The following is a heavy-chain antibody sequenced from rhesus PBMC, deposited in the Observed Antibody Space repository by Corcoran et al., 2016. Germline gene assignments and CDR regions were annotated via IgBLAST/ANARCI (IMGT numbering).Heavy chain of an antibody. Sequence: EVQLVETGGGLVQPGGSLKLSCAASGFTFRSYGMSWVRQAAGKGLDGVSAINSGGGSTYYADAVKGRFTIARDNSKNTLSLQMNSLRAEDTAVYYCAKRNRFGPDYWGQGVLVTVSS. V-gene: IGHV3S5*01. D-gene: IGHD3-3*01. CDR2: INSGGGST. CDR1: GFTFRSYG. CDR3: AKRNRFGPDY. J-gene: IGHJ4*01.